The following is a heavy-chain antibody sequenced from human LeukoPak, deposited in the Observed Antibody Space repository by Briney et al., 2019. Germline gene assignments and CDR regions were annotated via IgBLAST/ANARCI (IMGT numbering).Heavy chain of an antibody. Sequence: SETLSLTCSVSGVFISSGGYYWSWLRQPAGKGLEWIGRIYTGGSTNYNPSLKSRVTMSVDTSKNQFSLKLTSVTAADTAVYYCARTSTVTTALDIWGQGTLVTVSS. CDR3: ARTSTVTTALDI. CDR1: GVFISSGGYY. D-gene: IGHD4-11*01. CDR2: IYTGGST. V-gene: IGHV4-61*02. J-gene: IGHJ5*02.